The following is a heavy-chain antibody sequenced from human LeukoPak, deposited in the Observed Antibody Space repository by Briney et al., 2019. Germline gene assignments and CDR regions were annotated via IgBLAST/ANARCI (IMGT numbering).Heavy chain of an antibody. CDR3: ARVGPYFDY. J-gene: IGHJ4*02. Sequence: SVKVSCKASGGTFSSYTISWVRQAPGQGLEWMGGIIPIFGTAIYAQKFQGRVTITADKSTITAYMELSSLRSEDTAVYYCARVGPYFDYWGQGTLVTVSS. CDR2: IIPIFGTA. CDR1: GGTFSSYT. V-gene: IGHV1-69*06.